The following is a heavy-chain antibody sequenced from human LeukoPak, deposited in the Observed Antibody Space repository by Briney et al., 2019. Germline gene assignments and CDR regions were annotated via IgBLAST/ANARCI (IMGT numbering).Heavy chain of an antibody. V-gene: IGHV3-48*04. Sequence: GGSLRLSCAASGFTSSRYSMNWVRQAPGKGLEWVSYISSKNVIYYADSVKGRFTISRDNAKNSLYLQMNSLRAEDTAVYYCARPLESYYYMDVWGKGTTVTVSS. D-gene: IGHD3-3*01. CDR1: GFTSSRYS. CDR3: ARPLESYYYMDV. CDR2: ISSKNVI. J-gene: IGHJ6*03.